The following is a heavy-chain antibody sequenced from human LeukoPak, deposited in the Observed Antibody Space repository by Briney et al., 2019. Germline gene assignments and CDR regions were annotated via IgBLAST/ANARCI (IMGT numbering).Heavy chain of an antibody. CDR1: GGSITGHH. J-gene: IGHJ3*02. CDR3: ARLLRPGGRKGDCFDI. Sequence: SQTLSLTCTVSGGSITGHHWTWIRQPPGTGLEWIGYFYDSGDFNYNPSLKSRVTISMDMSNNQFSLRMSSVTAADTAMYYCARLLRPGGRKGDCFDIWGQGTMVAVSS. V-gene: IGHV4-59*08. D-gene: IGHD2-21*01. CDR2: FYDSGDF.